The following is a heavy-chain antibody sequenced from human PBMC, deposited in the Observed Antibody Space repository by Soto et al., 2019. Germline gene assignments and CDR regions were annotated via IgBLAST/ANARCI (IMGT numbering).Heavy chain of an antibody. CDR3: AKDSSDYYYYGMDV. D-gene: IGHD6-25*01. J-gene: IGHJ6*02. CDR2: ISYDGSNK. CDR1: GFTFSGYG. Sequence: PGGSLRLSCAASGFTFSGYGMHGFGQAPGKGLEWVAVISYDGSNKYYADSVKGRFTISRDNSKNTLYLQMNSLRAEDTAVYYCAKDSSDYYYYGMDVWGQGTTVTVSS. V-gene: IGHV3-30*18.